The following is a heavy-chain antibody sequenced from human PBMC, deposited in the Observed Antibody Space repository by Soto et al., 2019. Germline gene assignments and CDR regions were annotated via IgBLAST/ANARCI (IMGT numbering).Heavy chain of an antibody. V-gene: IGHV1-69*13. J-gene: IGHJ6*02. CDR2: IIPIFGTA. CDR1: GGTLSSYA. Sequence: ASVKVSCKASGGTLSSYAISWVRQAPGQGLEWMGGIIPIFGTANYAQKFQGRVTITADEFTSTAYMELSSLRSEDTAVYYCARASTKPIYYYYGMDVWGQGTTVTVSS. D-gene: IGHD5-12*01. CDR3: ARASTKPIYYYYGMDV.